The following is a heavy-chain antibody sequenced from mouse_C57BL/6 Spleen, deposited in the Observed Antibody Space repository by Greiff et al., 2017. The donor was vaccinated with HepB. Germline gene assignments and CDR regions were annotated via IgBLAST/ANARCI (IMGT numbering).Heavy chain of an antibody. CDR2: IDPSDSYT. J-gene: IGHJ2*01. V-gene: IGHV1-69*01. CDR3: AATVVALDY. Sequence: QVQLKQPGAELVMPGASVKLSCKASGYTFTSYWMHWVKQRPGQGLEWIGEIDPSDSYTNYNQKFKGKSTLTVDKSSSTAYMQLSSLTSEDSAVYYCAATVVALDYWGQGTTLTVSS. D-gene: IGHD1-1*01. CDR1: GYTFTSYW.